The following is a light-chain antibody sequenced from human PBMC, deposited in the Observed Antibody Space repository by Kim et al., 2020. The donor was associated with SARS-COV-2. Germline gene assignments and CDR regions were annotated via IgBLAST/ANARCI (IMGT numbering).Light chain of an antibody. J-gene: IGLJ3*02. Sequence: QLVLTQPPSASASLGASVTLTCTLSSGYSNYKVDWYQQRPGKGPRFVMRVGTGEIVGSKGDGIPDRFSVLGSGLNRYLTIKNIQEEDESDYHCGADHGSGSNFAWVFGGGTQLTVL. CDR1: SGYSNYK. V-gene: IGLV9-49*01. CDR3: GADHGSGSNFAWV. CDR2: VGTGEIVG.